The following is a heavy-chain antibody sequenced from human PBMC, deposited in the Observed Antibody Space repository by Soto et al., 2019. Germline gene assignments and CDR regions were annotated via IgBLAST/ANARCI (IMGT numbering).Heavy chain of an antibody. V-gene: IGHV5-10-1*01. CDR2: IDPSDSQT. J-gene: IGHJ5*01. CDR3: ERQIEDADKGPKLKYAFDA. Sequence: ESLNISCKGSGYRFAGYWITLVRQKPGTGLEWMGRIDPSDSQTYYSPSFRGHVTISVTKSITTVFLQWSSLRASDTAMYYCERQIEDADKGPKLKYAFDAWCPGSLVTV. CDR1: GYRFAGYW. D-gene: IGHD2-15*01.